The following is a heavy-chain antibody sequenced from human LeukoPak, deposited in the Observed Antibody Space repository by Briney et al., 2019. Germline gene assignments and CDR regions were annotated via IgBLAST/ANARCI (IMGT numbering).Heavy chain of an antibody. J-gene: IGHJ6*02. Sequence: GGSLRLSCAASGFTFSSYAMSWVRQAPGKGLEWVSAISGSGGSTYYADSVKGRFTISRDNSKNTLYLQMNSLRAEDTAVYYCARGVRSSNELHYYYGMDVWGQGTTVTVSS. CDR1: GFTFSSYA. CDR3: ARGVRSSNELHYYYGMDV. D-gene: IGHD1-26*01. V-gene: IGHV3-23*01. CDR2: ISGSGGST.